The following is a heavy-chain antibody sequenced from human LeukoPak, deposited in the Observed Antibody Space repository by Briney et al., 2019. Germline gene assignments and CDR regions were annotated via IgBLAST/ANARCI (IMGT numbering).Heavy chain of an antibody. Sequence: KPSETPSLTCTVSGGSISSYYWSWIRQPPGKGLEWIGDIYYSGSTNYNPSLKSRVTISVDTSKNQFSLKLSSVTAADTAVYYCARGQELLWFGEPSPRYFDLWGRGTLVTVSS. D-gene: IGHD3-10*01. V-gene: IGHV4-59*08. J-gene: IGHJ2*01. CDR2: IYYSGST. CDR3: ARGQELLWFGEPSPRYFDL. CDR1: GGSISSYY.